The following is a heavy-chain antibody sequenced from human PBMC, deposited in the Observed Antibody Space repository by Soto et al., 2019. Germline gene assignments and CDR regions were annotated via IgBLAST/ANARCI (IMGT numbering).Heavy chain of an antibody. CDR2: IIPIFGTA. CDR3: ALNTTTAVPYFFSF. D-gene: IGHD4-17*01. J-gene: IGHJ4*02. Sequence: GASVKVSCKASGGTFSSYIINWVRQAPGQGLEGMGGIIPIFGTAIYAQKFQGRVPITADESTSTAYMELNSLRSGDTALYYCALNTTTAVPYFFSFWRQRTMVTVSS. CDR1: GGTFSSYI. V-gene: IGHV1-69*13.